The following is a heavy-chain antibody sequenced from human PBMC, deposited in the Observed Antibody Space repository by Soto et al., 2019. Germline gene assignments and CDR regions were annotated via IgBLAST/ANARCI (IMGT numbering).Heavy chain of an antibody. CDR2: IYHSGST. D-gene: IGHD2-15*01. V-gene: IGHV4-4*02. Sequence: QVQLQESGPGLVKPSGTLSLTCAVSGGSISSSNWWSWVRQPPGKGLEWIGEIYHSGSTNYNPSLKSRVTIAVDKSKNQFSLKLSSVTAADTAVYYCARDVVNSKRGGGSSQLVYWGQGTLVTVSS. J-gene: IGHJ4*02. CDR3: ARDVVNSKRGGGSSQLVY. CDR1: GGSISSSNW.